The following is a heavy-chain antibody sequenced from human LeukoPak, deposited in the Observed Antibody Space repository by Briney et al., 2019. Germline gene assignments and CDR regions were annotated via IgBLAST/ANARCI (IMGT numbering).Heavy chain of an antibody. CDR2: ISPSGTDI. CDR1: GFTFSDTY. CDR3: TRDPRNLDY. J-gene: IGHJ4*02. Sequence: GSLRLSCAVSGFTFSDTYMTWIRQAPGKGLESLSYISPSGTDISYADSAKGRFTISRDNAKNSLYLQMNSLRVEDTAVYYCTRDPRNLDYWGQGTLVTVSS. V-gene: IGHV3-11*01. D-gene: IGHD1-14*01.